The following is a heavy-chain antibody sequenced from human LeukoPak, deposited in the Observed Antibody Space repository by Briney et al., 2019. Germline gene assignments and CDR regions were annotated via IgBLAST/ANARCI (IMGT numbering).Heavy chain of an antibody. D-gene: IGHD3-3*01. CDR3: ARGRGAVSAIFGVVTDYYYYYMDV. CDR1: GYTFTSYD. CDR2: MNPHSSNT. J-gene: IGHJ6*03. Sequence: ASVKVSCKASGYTFTSYDINWVRQPTQGGLGWRGWMNPHSSNTGQAQKLQGRVTITRNTSISTAYMEMSSLRSEDTAVYYCARGRGAVSAIFGVVTDYYYYYMDVWGKGTTVTVSS. V-gene: IGHV1-8*03.